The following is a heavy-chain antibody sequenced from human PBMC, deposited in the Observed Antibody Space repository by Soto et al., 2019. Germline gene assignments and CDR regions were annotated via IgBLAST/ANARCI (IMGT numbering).Heavy chain of an antibody. V-gene: IGHV1-2*02. D-gene: IGHD2-15*01. Sequence: ASVKVACKASGYTLTGYYIHWVRQAPGQGLEWMGWINPNSGGTKYPQKFQGRVTMTRDTSISAVYMSLTGLKSDDTAVYLCARDLAKGGGSAGFDYWGQGTLVTVSS. CDR2: INPNSGGT. J-gene: IGHJ4*02. CDR3: ARDLAKGGGSAGFDY. CDR1: GYTLTGYY.